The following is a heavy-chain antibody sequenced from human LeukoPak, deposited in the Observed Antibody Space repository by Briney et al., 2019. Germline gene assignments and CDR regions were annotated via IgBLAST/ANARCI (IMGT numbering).Heavy chain of an antibody. D-gene: IGHD3-22*01. CDR2: ICWNSGSI. CDR3: AKVLSYYYDSSGYYAFDY. Sequence: PGRSLRLSCAASGFTFDDYAMHWVRQAPGKGLEWVSGICWNSGSISYADSVKGRFTISRDKAKNSLYLQMNSLRAEDTALYYCAKVLSYYYDSSGYYAFDYWGQGTLVTVSS. V-gene: IGHV3-9*01. CDR1: GFTFDDYA. J-gene: IGHJ4*02.